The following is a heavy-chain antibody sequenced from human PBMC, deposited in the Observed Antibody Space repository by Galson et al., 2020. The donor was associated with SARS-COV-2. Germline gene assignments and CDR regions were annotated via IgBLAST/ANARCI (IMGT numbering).Heavy chain of an antibody. J-gene: IGHJ4*02. CDR1: GGSISSSSYY. D-gene: IGHD3-10*02. CDR3: ARLRAITLYYFDY. Sequence: ETSETLSLTCTVSGGSISSSSYYWGWIRQPPGKGLEWIGSIYYSGSTYYNPSLKSRVTISVDTSKNQFSLKLSPVTAADTAVYYCARLRAITLYYFDYWGQGTLVTVSS. CDR2: IYYSGST. V-gene: IGHV4-39*01.